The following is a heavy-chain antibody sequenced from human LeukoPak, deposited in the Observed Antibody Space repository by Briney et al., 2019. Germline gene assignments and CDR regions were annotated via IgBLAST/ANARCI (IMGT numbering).Heavy chain of an antibody. Sequence: GGSLRLSCAASGFTFSSHAMSWVRQAPGKGLEWVSAISGSGGSTYYADSVKGRFTISRDNSKNTLYLQMNSLRAEDTAVYYCAKDDYGDPGAFDIWGQGTMVTVSS. J-gene: IGHJ3*02. CDR1: GFTFSSHA. V-gene: IGHV3-23*01. CDR2: ISGSGGST. CDR3: AKDDYGDPGAFDI. D-gene: IGHD4-17*01.